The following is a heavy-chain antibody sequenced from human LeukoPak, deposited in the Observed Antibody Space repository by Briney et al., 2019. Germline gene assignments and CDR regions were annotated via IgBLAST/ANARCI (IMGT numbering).Heavy chain of an antibody. V-gene: IGHV4-59*08. CDR2: IYYSGNT. J-gene: IGHJ4*02. CDR1: GGSISNYY. D-gene: IGHD3-22*01. CDR3: ARTYDSGGYSYIFTY. Sequence: SETLSLTCTVSGGSISNYYWSWIRQPPGKRLEWIGYIYYSGNTNYNPSLKSRVTISLDTSKNQFSLKLSSMTAADTAEYYCARTYDSGGYSYIFTYWGQGTLVTVSS.